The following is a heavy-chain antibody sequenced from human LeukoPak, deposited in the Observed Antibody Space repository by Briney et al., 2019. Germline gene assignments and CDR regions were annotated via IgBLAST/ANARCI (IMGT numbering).Heavy chain of an antibody. D-gene: IGHD3-16*01. J-gene: IGHJ4*02. V-gene: IGHV5-51*01. CDR1: GYSFNRYW. CDR3: ARPHTLGRITKYYFDY. Sequence: GESLKISCKASGYSFNRYWIGWVRQMPGKGLEWMGIIYPGDSDTRYSPSFQGQVTISADKSISTAYLQWSSLKASDTAMYYCARPHTLGRITKYYFDYWGQGSLVTVSS. CDR2: IYPGDSDT.